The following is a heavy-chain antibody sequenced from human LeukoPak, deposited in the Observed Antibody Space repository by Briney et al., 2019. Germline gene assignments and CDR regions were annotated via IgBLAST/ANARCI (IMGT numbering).Heavy chain of an antibody. CDR1: GGTFSSYA. V-gene: IGHV1-69*13. CDR2: IIPIFGTA. CDR3: ARGAVAATPFDY. D-gene: IGHD2-15*01. Sequence: SVKVSCKASGGTFSSYAISWVRQAPGQGLEWMGGIIPIFGTANYAQKFQGRVTITADESTSTAYMELSSLRSEDTAVHYCARGAVAATPFDYWGQGTLVTVSS. J-gene: IGHJ4*02.